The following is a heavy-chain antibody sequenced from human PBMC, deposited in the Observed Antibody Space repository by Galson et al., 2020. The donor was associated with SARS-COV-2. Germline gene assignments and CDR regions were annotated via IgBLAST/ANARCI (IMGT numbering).Heavy chain of an antibody. CDR2: LSAYNGNT. V-gene: IGHV1-18*01. Sequence: ASVKVSCKASGYTFTSYGISWVRQAPGQGLEWMGWLSAYNGNTNYAPNLQGRVTMTTDTSTSTAYMELRSLRSDDTAVYYCARVSPLRTVLRVLEWLLEVNWFDPWGQGTLVTVSS. CDR1: GYTFTSYG. D-gene: IGHD3-3*01. J-gene: IGHJ5*02. CDR3: ARVSPLRTVLRVLEWLLEVNWFDP.